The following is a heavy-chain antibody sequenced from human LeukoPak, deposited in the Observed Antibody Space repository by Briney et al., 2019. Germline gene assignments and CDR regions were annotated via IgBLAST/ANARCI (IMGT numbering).Heavy chain of an antibody. CDR1: GFTFSSYA. CDR2: ISGSGGST. J-gene: IGHJ4*02. V-gene: IGHV3-23*01. D-gene: IGHD2-2*02. CDR3: AKGYCSSTCCYSRFDY. Sequence: GGSLRLSCAASGFTFSSYAMSWVRQAPGKGLEWVSAISGSGGSTYYADSVKGRFTISRDNSKNTLYLQMNSLRAEDTAVYYCAKGYCSSTCCYSRFDYWGQGTLVTVSS.